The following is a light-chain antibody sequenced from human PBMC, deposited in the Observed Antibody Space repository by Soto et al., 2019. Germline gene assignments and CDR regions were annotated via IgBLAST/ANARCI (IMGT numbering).Light chain of an antibody. V-gene: IGKV3-20*01. CDR2: GAS. J-gene: IGKJ3*01. Sequence: EIVLTQSPGTLSLSPGERATLSCRASQSVSSSYLTWYQQKPGQAPRLLIYGASGRATGIPDRFSGSGSGTDFTLTISRLEPEDFAVYYCQQYGYPLFTFGPGTKVDIK. CDR1: QSVSSSY. CDR3: QQYGYPLFT.